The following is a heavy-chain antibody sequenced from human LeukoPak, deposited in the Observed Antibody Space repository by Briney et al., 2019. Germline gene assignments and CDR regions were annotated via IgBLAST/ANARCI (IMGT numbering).Heavy chain of an antibody. J-gene: IGHJ4*02. CDR1: GGPFSGYY. D-gene: IGHD3-22*01. CDR2: INHSGST. CDR3: ARKPDHDLSSGYYPYYFDY. V-gene: IGHV4-34*01. Sequence: SETLSLTCAVYGGPFSGYYWSWIRQPPGKGLEWIGEINHSGSTNYNPSLKSRVTISVDTSKNQFSLKLSSVTAADTAVYYCARKPDHDLSSGYYPYYFDYWGQGTLVTVSS.